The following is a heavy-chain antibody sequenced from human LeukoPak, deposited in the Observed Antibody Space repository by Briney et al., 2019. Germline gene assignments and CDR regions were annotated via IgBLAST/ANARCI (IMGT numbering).Heavy chain of an antibody. J-gene: IGHJ6*03. D-gene: IGHD1-7*01. CDR1: GYSFTSYW. Sequence: GESLTISCKGSGYSFTSYWVGWVRQMPGKGLGWMGIIYPGVSDTRYSTSFQGQVTISADKSISTAYLQWSSLKASDTAMYYCARHGTQDYYYYYMDVWGKGTTVTVSS. V-gene: IGHV5-51*01. CDR2: IYPGVSDT. CDR3: ARHGTQDYYYYYMDV.